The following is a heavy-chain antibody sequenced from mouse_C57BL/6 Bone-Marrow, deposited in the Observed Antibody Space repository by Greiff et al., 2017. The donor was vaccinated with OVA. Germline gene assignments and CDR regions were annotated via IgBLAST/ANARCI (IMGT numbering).Heavy chain of an antibody. CDR2: ISSGGSYT. CDR1: GFTFSSYG. CDR3: ERQRYYGSSSWFAY. Sequence: DVMLVESGGDLVKPGGSLKLSCAASGFTFSSYGMSWVRQTPDKRLEWVATISSGGSYTYYPDSVKGRFTISRDNAKNTLYQQMSSLKAEDTAMYYCERQRYYGSSSWFAYWGQGTLVTVSA. J-gene: IGHJ3*01. V-gene: IGHV5-6*02. D-gene: IGHD1-1*01.